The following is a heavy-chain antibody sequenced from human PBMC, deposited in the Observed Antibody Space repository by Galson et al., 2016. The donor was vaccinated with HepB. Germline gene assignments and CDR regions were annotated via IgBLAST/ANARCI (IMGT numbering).Heavy chain of an antibody. Sequence: SVKVSCKVSGYTLTELSMHWVRQAPGKGLEWMGGFDPEDGEMIYTQKFQGRVTMTEDTSTDTAYMELSSLRSDDTAVYYCATDSQYDSSDVVLDYWGQGTLVTVSS. J-gene: IGHJ4*02. V-gene: IGHV1-24*01. CDR3: ATDSQYDSSDVVLDY. D-gene: IGHD3-22*01. CDR2: FDPEDGEM. CDR1: GYTLTELS.